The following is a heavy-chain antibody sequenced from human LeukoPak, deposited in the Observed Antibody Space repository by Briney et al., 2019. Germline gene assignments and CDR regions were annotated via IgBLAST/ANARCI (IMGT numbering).Heavy chain of an antibody. Sequence: GGSLRLSCAASGFAISRYWMAWVRQAPGKGLEWVANIKEDGSQKHYVDSVKGRFTISRDNGKNTLYLQVNSLRAEDTAVYYCATSPTYYYDSSGSLAAFDIWGQGTMITVSP. CDR2: IKEDGSQK. J-gene: IGHJ3*02. V-gene: IGHV3-7*01. CDR3: ATSPTYYYDSSGSLAAFDI. D-gene: IGHD3-22*01. CDR1: GFAISRYW.